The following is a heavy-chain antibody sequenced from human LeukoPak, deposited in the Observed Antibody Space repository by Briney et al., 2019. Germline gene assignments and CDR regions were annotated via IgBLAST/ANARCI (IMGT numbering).Heavy chain of an antibody. CDR1: GYTLTELS. V-gene: IGHV1-24*01. CDR2: FDPEDGEA. J-gene: IGHJ4*02. CDR3: ATCNPYYYGSRNLKELDY. Sequence: ASVKVSCKVSGYTLTELSMHWVRQAPGKGLEWMGGFDPEDGEAIYAQKFQGRVTMTEDTSTDTAYMELSSLRPEDTAVYYCATCNPYYYGSRNLKELDYWGQGTLVTVSS. D-gene: IGHD3-10*01.